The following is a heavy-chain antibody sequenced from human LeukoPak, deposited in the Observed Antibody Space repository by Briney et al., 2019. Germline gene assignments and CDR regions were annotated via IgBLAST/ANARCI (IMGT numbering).Heavy chain of an antibody. D-gene: IGHD4-11*01. CDR2: MNPNSGNT. CDR3: ARALMTTVTTNPNFDY. J-gene: IGHJ4*02. V-gene: IGHV1-8*01. Sequence: ASVKVSCKASGYTFTSYDINWVRQATGQGLEWMGWMNPNSGNTGYAQKFQGRVTMTRDTSISTAYMELSRLRSDDTAVYYCARALMTTVTTNPNFDYWGQGTLVTVSS. CDR1: GYTFTSYD.